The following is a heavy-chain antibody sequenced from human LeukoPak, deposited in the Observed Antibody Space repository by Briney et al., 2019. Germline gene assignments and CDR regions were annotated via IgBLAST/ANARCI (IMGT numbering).Heavy chain of an antibody. CDR2: IYYSGGT. CDR3: ASGNGTYYSFYGMDV. V-gene: IGHV4-39*01. CDR1: GGSISSSSYY. J-gene: IGHJ6*02. Sequence: SETLSPTCTVSGGSISSSSYYWGWIRQPPGKGLEWIGSIYYSGGTYSNPSLKSRVTISVDTSKNQFSLKLSSVTAADTAVYYCASGNGTYYSFYGMDVWGQGTTVTVSS. D-gene: IGHD1-14*01.